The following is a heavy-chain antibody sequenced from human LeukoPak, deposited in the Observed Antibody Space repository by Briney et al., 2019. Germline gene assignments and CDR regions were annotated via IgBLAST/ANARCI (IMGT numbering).Heavy chain of an antibody. Sequence: SETLSLTCTVSGDSKTSSNHYWVWIRQPPGKGLEWIGSIYYGGSTYYNPSLKSRVTISQDTSKNQFSLKVNTVTAADTAVYHCARRSHCTGDSCYPVWGQGTTVTVSS. V-gene: IGHV4-39*01. CDR2: IYYGGST. CDR3: ARRSHCTGDSCYPV. J-gene: IGHJ6*02. CDR1: GDSKTSSNHY. D-gene: IGHD2-15*01.